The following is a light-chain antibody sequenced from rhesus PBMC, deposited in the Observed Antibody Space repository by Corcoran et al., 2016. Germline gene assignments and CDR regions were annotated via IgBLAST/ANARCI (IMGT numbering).Light chain of an antibody. CDR3: SSYAGSNTFI. J-gene: IGLJ1*01. Sequence: QAALTQPRSVSGSPGQSVTISCTGTSSDIGGYNYVSWYQQHPGTAPKRMIYAVSKRPSGVSDRFSGSKSGNTASLTISGLQAEDEADYDCSSYAGSNTFIFGAGTRLTVL. V-gene: IGLV2-32*02. CDR2: AVS. CDR1: SSDIGGYNY.